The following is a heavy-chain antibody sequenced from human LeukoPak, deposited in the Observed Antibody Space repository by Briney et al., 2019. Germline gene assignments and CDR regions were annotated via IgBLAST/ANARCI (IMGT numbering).Heavy chain of an antibody. Sequence: SETLSLTCTVSGGSISSYYWSWIRQPPGKGLEWIGYIYYSGSTNYNPSLKSRVTMSVDTSKNQSSLKLSSVTAADTAVYYCARSDTAMAYYFDYWGQGTLVTVSS. CDR1: GGSISSYY. J-gene: IGHJ4*02. CDR3: ARSDTAMAYYFDY. D-gene: IGHD5-18*01. CDR2: IYYSGST. V-gene: IGHV4-59*01.